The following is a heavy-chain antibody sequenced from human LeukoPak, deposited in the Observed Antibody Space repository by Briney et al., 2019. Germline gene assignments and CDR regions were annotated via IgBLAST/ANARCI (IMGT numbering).Heavy chain of an antibody. V-gene: IGHV4-34*01. J-gene: IGHJ5*02. CDR3: ARLPSKYCSSTSCYLNHDWFDP. CDR2: INHSGST. D-gene: IGHD2-2*01. Sequence: PSETLSLTCAVYGGSFSGYYWSWIRQPPGKGLEWIGEINHSGSTNYNPSLKRRVTISVDTSKNQFSLKLSSVTAADTAVYYCARLPSKYCSSTSCYLNHDWFDPWGQGTLVTVSS. CDR1: GGSFSGYY.